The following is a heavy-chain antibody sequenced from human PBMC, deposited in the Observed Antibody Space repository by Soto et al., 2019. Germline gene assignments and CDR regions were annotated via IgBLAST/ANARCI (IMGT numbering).Heavy chain of an antibody. CDR1: GYSFTSYW. V-gene: IGHV5-10-1*01. CDR3: ARVFGSGWYYYYGMDV. Sequence: PWESLKISCKGSGYSFTSYWISWVRQMPGKGLEWMGRIDPSDSYTNYSPSFQGHVTISADKSISTAYLQWSSLEASDTAMYYCARVFGSGWYYYYGMDVWGQGTTVTVSS. D-gene: IGHD6-19*01. CDR2: IDPSDSYT. J-gene: IGHJ6*02.